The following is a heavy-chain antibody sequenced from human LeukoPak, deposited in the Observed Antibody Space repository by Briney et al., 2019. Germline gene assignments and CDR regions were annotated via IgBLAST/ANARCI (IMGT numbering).Heavy chain of an antibody. CDR2: ISSNGGST. CDR1: GFTFSSYA. Sequence: GGSLRLPCSASGFTFSSYAMHWVRQAPGKGLEYVSAISSNGGSTYYADSMKGRFTISRDNSKNTLYLQMSSLRAEDTAVYYCVKGRHSSSWYHPFDYWGQGTLVTVSS. CDR3: VKGRHSSSWYHPFDY. D-gene: IGHD6-13*01. J-gene: IGHJ4*02. V-gene: IGHV3-64D*06.